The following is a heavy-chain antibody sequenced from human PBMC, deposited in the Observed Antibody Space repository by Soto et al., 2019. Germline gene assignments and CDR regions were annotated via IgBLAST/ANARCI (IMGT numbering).Heavy chain of an antibody. D-gene: IGHD6-13*01. CDR1: GGSISSGGYY. V-gene: IGHV4-31*03. Sequence: SETLSLTCTVSGGSISSGGYYWSWIRQHPGKGLEWIGYIYYSGSTYYNTSLKSRVTISVDTSKNQFSLKLSSVTAADTAVYYCARVVHPEKQQLDNWFDPWGQGTLVTV. J-gene: IGHJ5*02. CDR3: ARVVHPEKQQLDNWFDP. CDR2: IYYSGST.